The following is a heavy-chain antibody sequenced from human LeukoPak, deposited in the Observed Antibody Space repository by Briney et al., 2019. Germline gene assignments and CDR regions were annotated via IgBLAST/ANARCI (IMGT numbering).Heavy chain of an antibody. CDR2: INPNSGGT. Sequence: ASVKVSCKASGYTFTGYYMHWVRQAPGQGLEWMGWINPNSGGTNYAQKFQGRVTMTRDTSISTAYMELSRLRSDDTAVYYCARARGSYGDAIDYWGQGTLVTVSS. CDR1: GYTFTGYY. V-gene: IGHV1-2*02. CDR3: ARARGSYGDAIDY. D-gene: IGHD1-26*01. J-gene: IGHJ4*02.